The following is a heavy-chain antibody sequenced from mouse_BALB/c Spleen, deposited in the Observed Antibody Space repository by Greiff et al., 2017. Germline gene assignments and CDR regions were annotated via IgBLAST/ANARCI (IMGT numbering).Heavy chain of an antibody. Sequence: DVMLVESGGGLVQPGGSMKLSCVASGFTFSSYWMSWVRQSPEKGLEWVAEIRLKSDNYATHYAESVKGKFTISRDDSKSRLYLQMNSLRAEDTGIYYCTGTGTYYYAMDYWGQGTSVTVSS. CDR3: TGTGTYYYAMDY. D-gene: IGHD4-1*01. J-gene: IGHJ4*01. V-gene: IGHV6-6*02. CDR2: IRLKSDNYAT. CDR1: GFTFSSYW.